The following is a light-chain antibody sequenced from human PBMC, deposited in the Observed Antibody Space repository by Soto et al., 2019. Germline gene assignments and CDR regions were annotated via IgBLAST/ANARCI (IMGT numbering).Light chain of an antibody. Sequence: DIQLTQSPSFLSASVGDRVTITCRASQGLSSDLAWYQQKPGKAPKLLIYAASTLQSGVPSRFSGSGSGTVFTLTISSLQPEDCATYYCQQINSSPITFGQGTRLEIK. V-gene: IGKV1-9*01. J-gene: IGKJ5*01. CDR1: QGLSSD. CDR2: AAS. CDR3: QQINSSPIT.